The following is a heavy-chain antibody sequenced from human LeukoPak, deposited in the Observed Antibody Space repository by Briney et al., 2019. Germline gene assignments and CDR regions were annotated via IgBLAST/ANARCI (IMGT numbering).Heavy chain of an antibody. CDR1: GFPLSSYA. Sequence: GASLRLSCAASGFPLSSYAMNWVRQAPGKGLEWVAATSSSDPGTYHADSVRGRFTISRDNSKNTLYLQMNSLRAEDTAVYYCAKSFGSVMAAAGSGADWGQGTLVSVSS. J-gene: IGHJ4*02. V-gene: IGHV3-23*01. CDR3: AKSFGSVMAAAGSGAD. D-gene: IGHD6-13*01. CDR2: TSSSDPGT.